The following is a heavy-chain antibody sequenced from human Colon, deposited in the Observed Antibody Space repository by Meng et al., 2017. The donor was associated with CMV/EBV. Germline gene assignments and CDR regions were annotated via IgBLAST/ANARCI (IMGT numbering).Heavy chain of an antibody. V-gene: IGHV4-59*12. CDR2: VSYSGTT. J-gene: IGHJ4*02. CDR3: ARAYHGNNPFDY. Sequence: ESLKISCAASGFTFSSYEMNWVRQAPGKGLEWIGRVSYSGTTSYNPSLESRLTISVNTSNNQFSLKLTSVTAADTAVYFCARAYHGNNPFDYWGQGTLVTVSS. D-gene: IGHD4-23*01. CDR1: GFTFSSYE.